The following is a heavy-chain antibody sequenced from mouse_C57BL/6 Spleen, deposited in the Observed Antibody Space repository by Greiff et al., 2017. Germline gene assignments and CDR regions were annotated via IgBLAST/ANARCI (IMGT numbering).Heavy chain of an antibody. CDR1: GYTFTSYD. Sequence: VQLVESGPELVKPGASVKLSCKASGYTFTSYDINWVKQRPGQGLECIGWLSPRDGSTTSNEKFKGKATLTVDTSSRTAYMELHSLTSEDSAVYFFSRRGGNYWFAYWGQGTLVTVSA. J-gene: IGHJ3*01. V-gene: IGHV1-85*01. CDR3: SRRGGNYWFAY. CDR2: LSPRDGST. D-gene: IGHD2-1*01.